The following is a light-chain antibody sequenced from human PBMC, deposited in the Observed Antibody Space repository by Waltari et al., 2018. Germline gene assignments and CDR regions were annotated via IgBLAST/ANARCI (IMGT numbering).Light chain of an antibody. CDR3: QTGGHGTWV. V-gene: IGLV4-69*01. CDR2: VNSYGSH. J-gene: IGLJ3*02. Sequence: QQPEKGPRYLMKVNSYGSHSKGDEIPDRFSGSSSGAERYLTISNRQSEDEADYFCQTGGHGTWVFGGGTKLTVL.